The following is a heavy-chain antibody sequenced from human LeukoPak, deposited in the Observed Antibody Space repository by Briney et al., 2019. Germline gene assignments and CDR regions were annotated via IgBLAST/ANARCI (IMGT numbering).Heavy chain of an antibody. V-gene: IGHV4-34*01. CDR2: INHSGIP. CDR1: GGSFSGYY. J-gene: IGHJ5*02. CDR3: ARDMVRGLGWFDP. Sequence: SETLSLTCGVYGGSFSGYYWSWIRQPPGKGLEWIGEINHSGIPNSNPSLKSRVTISVDTSKNQLSLKLSSVTAADTAVYYCARDMVRGLGWFDPWGQGTLVTVSS. D-gene: IGHD3-10*01.